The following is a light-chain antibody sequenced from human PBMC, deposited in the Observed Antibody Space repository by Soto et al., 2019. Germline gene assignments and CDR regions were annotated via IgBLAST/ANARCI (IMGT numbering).Light chain of an antibody. V-gene: IGKV1-39*01. Sequence: DIQMTQSPSSLSASVGDRVTITCRARQSISSYLNWYQQKPGKAPKLLIYAASSLQSGVPSRFSGSGSGSDFTLAISSLQPEDFATDYCRHSYSTLMYTFGQGTKLEIK. J-gene: IGKJ2*01. CDR3: RHSYSTLMYT. CDR1: QSISSY. CDR2: AAS.